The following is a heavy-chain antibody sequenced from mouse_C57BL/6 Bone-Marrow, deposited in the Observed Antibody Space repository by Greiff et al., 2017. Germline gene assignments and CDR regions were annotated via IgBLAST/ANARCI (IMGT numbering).Heavy chain of an antibody. CDR1: GFTFSDYY. V-gene: IGHV5-12*01. CDR2: ISNGGGST. CDR3: ARQGWLLYAMDY. Sequence: EVQLVESGGGLVQPGGSLKLSCAASGFTFSDYYMYLVRQTPEKRLEWVAYISNGGGSTYYPDTVKGRFTISRDNAKNTLYLQMSRLKSEDAAMYYCARQGWLLYAMDYWGQGTSVTVSS. J-gene: IGHJ4*01. D-gene: IGHD2-3*01.